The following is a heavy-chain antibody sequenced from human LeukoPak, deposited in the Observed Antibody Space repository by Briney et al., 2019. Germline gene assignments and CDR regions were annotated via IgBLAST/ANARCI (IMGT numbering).Heavy chain of an antibody. Sequence: SVKVSCKASGGTFSSYAISWVRQAPGQGLEWMGGIIPIFGTANYAQKFQGRVTITADESTGTAYMELSSLRSEDTAVYYCARGIVDTAMVYWFDPWGQGTLVTVSS. CDR3: ARGIVDTAMVYWFDP. CDR2: IIPIFGTA. D-gene: IGHD5-18*01. J-gene: IGHJ5*02. CDR1: GGTFSSYA. V-gene: IGHV1-69*01.